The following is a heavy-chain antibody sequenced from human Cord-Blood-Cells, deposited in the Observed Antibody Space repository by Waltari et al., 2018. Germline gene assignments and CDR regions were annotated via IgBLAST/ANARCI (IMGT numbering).Heavy chain of an antibody. D-gene: IGHD2-21*01. V-gene: IGHV4-34*01. J-gene: IGHJ4*02. CDR2: INHSGGT. CDR3: AGGGNSFVVGY. CDR1: GGSFSGYY. Sequence: QVQLQQWGAGLLKPSETLSLTCAVYGGSFSGYYWSWIRQPPGKGLEWIGEINHSGGTNSIPSLKSRVTITVATSKNQFSLKLSSVTAADTAVYYCAGGGNSFVVGYWGQGTLVTVSS.